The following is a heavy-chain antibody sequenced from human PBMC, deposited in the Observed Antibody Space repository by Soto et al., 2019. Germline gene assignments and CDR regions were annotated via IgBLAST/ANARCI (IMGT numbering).Heavy chain of an antibody. V-gene: IGHV2-5*01. CDR2: IYWTDAQ. Sequence: QITLKESGPTLVRPTQTLTLTSTFSSFSLSTGGMGVGWIRKPPGKALEWLAAIYWTDAQLYRPSLKNRLTTTMDTSKNQLVLTVTYMDPGDTATYYCAYQPRNYSVRKGQKVGAFDVWGQGTLFTVSS. D-gene: IGHD4-4*01. CDR1: SFSLSTGGMG. CDR3: AYQPRNYSVRKGQKVGAFDV. J-gene: IGHJ3*01.